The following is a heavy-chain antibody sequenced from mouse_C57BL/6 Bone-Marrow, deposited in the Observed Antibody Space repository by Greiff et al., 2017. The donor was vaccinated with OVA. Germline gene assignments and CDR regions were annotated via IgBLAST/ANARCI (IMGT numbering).Heavy chain of an antibody. V-gene: IGHV14-4*01. D-gene: IGHD2-4*01. CDR3: TTPYDYDGDYFDY. CDR1: GFNIKDDY. Sequence: VQLQQSGAELVRPGASVKLSCTASGFNIKDDYMHWVKQRPEQGLEWIGWIDPENGDTEYASKVQGKATITADTSSNTAYLQLSSLTSEDTAVYYCTTPYDYDGDYFDYWGQGTTLTVSS. CDR2: IDPENGDT. J-gene: IGHJ2*01.